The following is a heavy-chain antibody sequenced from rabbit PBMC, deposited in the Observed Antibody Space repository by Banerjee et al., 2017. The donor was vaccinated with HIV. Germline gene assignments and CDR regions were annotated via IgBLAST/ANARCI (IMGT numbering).Heavy chain of an antibody. D-gene: IGHD2-1*01. CDR3: AREDDDDYYDL. Sequence: QSLEESGGDLVKPGASLTLTCTASGFSLSSFYYMCWVRQAPGKGLEWIGIIYAGKGSTDYASWVNGRFTISSDNAQNTVDLQMNSLTAADTATYFCAREDDDDYYDLWGQGTLVTVS. CDR2: IYAGKGST. CDR1: GFSLSSFYY. J-gene: IGHJ3*01. V-gene: IGHV1S40*01.